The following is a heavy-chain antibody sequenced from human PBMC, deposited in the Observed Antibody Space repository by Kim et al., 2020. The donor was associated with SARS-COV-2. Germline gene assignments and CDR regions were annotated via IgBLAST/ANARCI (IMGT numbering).Heavy chain of an antibody. CDR2: MSGDASTT. CDR3: ARGMFRNGLDV. V-gene: IGHV3-74*01. CDR1: GFTSRSYW. Sequence: GGSLRLSCAASGFTSRSYWINWVRQAPGKGLVWVSRMSGDASTTNYADSVKGRFTMSRDNAENTVYLQMNSLRGDDTAVYYCARGMFRNGLDVWGQGTTVTVSS. J-gene: IGHJ6*02. D-gene: IGHD1-1*01.